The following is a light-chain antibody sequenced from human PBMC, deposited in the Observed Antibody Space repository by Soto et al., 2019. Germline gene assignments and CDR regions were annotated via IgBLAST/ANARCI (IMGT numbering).Light chain of an antibody. CDR2: GAS. CDR1: QSVSSSY. CDR3: QQYGSSPYT. J-gene: IGKJ2*01. Sequence: EIVLTQSPGTLSLSPGERATLSCRASQSVSSSYLAWYQQKPGQAPRLLIYGASSRATGIPDRFSGSGSGTDFPFTISRLEPEVFAVYYCQQYGSSPYTVGQGTKLEIK. V-gene: IGKV3-20*01.